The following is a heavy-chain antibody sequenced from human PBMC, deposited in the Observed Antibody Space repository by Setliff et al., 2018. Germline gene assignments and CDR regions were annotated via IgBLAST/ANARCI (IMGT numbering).Heavy chain of an antibody. V-gene: IGHV4-59*01. Sequence: PSETLSLTCTVSGGSISSYYWSWIRQPPGKGLEWIGYIYYSGSTNYNPSLKSRVTISVDTSKNQFSLKLSSVTAADKAVYYGARDNWAAAGIFDYWGQGTLVTVSS. D-gene: IGHD6-13*01. CDR1: GGSISSYY. CDR3: ARDNWAAAGIFDY. J-gene: IGHJ4*02. CDR2: IYYSGST.